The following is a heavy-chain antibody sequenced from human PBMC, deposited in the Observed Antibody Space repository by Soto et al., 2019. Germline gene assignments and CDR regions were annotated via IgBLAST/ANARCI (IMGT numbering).Heavy chain of an antibody. Sequence: QVQLVQSGAEVKKPGSSVKVSCKASGGTFSSYAISWVRQAPGQGLEWMGGIIPISGTANYAQKFQGRVTITADESTSIAYMELSSVRSEDMAVYYCARGKYSSSWYDLSEDWYFELWGRGTLVTVSS. CDR1: GGTFSSYA. CDR3: ARGKYSSSWYDLSEDWYFEL. J-gene: IGHJ2*01. D-gene: IGHD6-13*01. CDR2: IIPISGTA. V-gene: IGHV1-69*01.